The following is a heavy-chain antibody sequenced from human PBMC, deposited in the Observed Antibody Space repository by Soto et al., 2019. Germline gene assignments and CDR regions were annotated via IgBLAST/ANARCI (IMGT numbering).Heavy chain of an antibody. Sequence: ASVKVSCKASGYTYTSYYMHWVRQAPGQGLEWMGIINPSGGSTSYAQKFQGRVTMTRDTSTSTVYMELSSLRSEDTAVYYCVRDQTKRSRDGYIPYFDYWGQGTLVTVSS. V-gene: IGHV1-46*01. CDR3: VRDQTKRSRDGYIPYFDY. D-gene: IGHD5-12*01. CDR2: INPSGGST. CDR1: GYTYTSYY. J-gene: IGHJ4*02.